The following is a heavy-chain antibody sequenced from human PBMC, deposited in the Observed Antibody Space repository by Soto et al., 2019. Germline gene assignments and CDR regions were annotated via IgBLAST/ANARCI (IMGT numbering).Heavy chain of an antibody. D-gene: IGHD3-3*01. V-gene: IGHV1-18*01. Sequence: ASVKVSCKASGYTFTSYGISWVRQAPGQGLEWMGWISAYNGNTNYAQKLQGRVTMTTDTSTSTAYMELRSLRSDDTAVYYCARDQEEYDFWSGYYPYYYYGMDVWGQGTTVTVSS. CDR1: GYTFTSYG. J-gene: IGHJ6*02. CDR2: ISAYNGNT. CDR3: ARDQEEYDFWSGYYPYYYYGMDV.